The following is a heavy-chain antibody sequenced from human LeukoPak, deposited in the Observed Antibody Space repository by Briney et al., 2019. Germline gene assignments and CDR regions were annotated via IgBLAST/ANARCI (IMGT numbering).Heavy chain of an antibody. V-gene: IGHV4-59*02. Sequence: SETLSLTCTVSGGSVSSYYWSWIRQPPGKGLEWIGCVYYSGSTNYSPSLKSRVTISVDTSKNQFSLKLSSLTAADTAVYYCARGGQQLVPWGQGTLVTVSS. J-gene: IGHJ5*02. CDR2: VYYSGST. CDR3: ARGGQQLVP. CDR1: GGSVSSYY. D-gene: IGHD6-13*01.